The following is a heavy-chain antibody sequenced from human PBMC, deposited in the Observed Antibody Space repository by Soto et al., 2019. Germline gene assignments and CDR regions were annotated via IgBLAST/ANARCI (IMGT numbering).Heavy chain of an antibody. Sequence: ASVKVSCKASGYTFTSYGISWVRQAPGQGLEWMGWISAYNGNTNYAQKFQGRVTMTTDTSTSTAYMELRSLRSDDTAVYYCARDEDCVSTSCYYYYYGMDVWGQGTAVTVS. CDR2: ISAYNGNT. CDR3: ARDEDCVSTSCYYYYYGMDV. V-gene: IGHV1-18*01. D-gene: IGHD2-2*01. J-gene: IGHJ6*02. CDR1: GYTFTSYG.